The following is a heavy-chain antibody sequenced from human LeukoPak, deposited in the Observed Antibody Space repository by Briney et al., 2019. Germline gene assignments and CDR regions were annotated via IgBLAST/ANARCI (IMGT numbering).Heavy chain of an antibody. CDR1: GGSISSYY. Sequence: SETLSLTCTVSGGSISSYYWSWIRQPAGKGLEWIGRIYTSGSTNYNPSLKSRVTMSVDTSKNQFSLKLSSATAADTAVYYCARDIVVVPAAILEVYYYYMDVWGKGTTVTVSS. CDR3: ARDIVVVPAAILEVYYYYMDV. V-gene: IGHV4-4*07. J-gene: IGHJ6*03. CDR2: IYTSGST. D-gene: IGHD2-2*02.